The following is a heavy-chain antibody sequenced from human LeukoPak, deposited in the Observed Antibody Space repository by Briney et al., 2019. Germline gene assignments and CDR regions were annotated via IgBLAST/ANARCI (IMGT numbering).Heavy chain of an antibody. J-gene: IGHJ5*02. D-gene: IGHD3-10*01. Sequence: ASVKVSCKASGYTFTSYGISWVRQAPGQGLEWMGWISAYNGNTNYAQKFQGRVTMTRNTSISTAYMELSSLRSEDTAVYYCARDMDYYGSGSYYNWFDPWGQGTLVTVSS. CDR3: ARDMDYYGSGSYYNWFDP. CDR1: GYTFTSYG. V-gene: IGHV1-18*01. CDR2: ISAYNGNT.